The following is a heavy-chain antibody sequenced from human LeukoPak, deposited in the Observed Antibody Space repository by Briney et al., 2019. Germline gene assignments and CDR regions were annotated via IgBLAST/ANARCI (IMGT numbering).Heavy chain of an antibody. Sequence: GASVKVSCKASGYTFTSYGISWVRQAPGQGLEWMGIINPSGGSTSYAQKFQGRVTMTRDTSIATAYMDLRRLRYDDTAVYYCARGERGLNWFDPWGQGTLVTVSS. CDR1: GYTFTSYG. CDR3: ARGERGLNWFDP. V-gene: IGHV1-46*01. J-gene: IGHJ5*02. CDR2: INPSGGST.